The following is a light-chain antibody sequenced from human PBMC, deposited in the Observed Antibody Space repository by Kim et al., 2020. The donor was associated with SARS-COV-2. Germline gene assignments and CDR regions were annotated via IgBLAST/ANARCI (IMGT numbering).Light chain of an antibody. CDR2: DVS. J-gene: IGLJ1*01. CDR1: RSDVGAYNY. CDR3: CSYAGSYTYV. V-gene: IGLV2-11*01. Sequence: GQSVTIACTGTRSDVGAYNYGSWYQQHRGKAPKLMIYDVSKRPSGVPDRFSGSKSGNTASLTISGLQDEDEADYYCCSYAGSYTYVFGTGTKVTVL.